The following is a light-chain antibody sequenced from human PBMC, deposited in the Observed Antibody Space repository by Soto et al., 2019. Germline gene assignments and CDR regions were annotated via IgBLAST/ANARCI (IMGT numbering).Light chain of an antibody. J-gene: IGKJ1*01. CDR2: MAS. V-gene: IGKV2-28*01. CDR3: MQSLQYPWT. Sequence: DIVMTQSPLSLSVTPGESASISCRSSQSLLYSNGFHCLDWYLQKPGQSPQLLIYMASYRACGVPDMFSGSGSGTDFTLEISRVEAEDVGGYYCMQSLQYPWTFGQGTKVDIK. CDR1: QSLLYSNGFHC.